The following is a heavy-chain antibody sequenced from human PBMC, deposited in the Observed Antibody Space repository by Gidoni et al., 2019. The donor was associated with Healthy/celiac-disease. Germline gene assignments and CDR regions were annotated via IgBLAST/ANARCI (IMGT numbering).Heavy chain of an antibody. CDR3: AKDPPRSITIFGVA. CDR1: GVTFSSYA. CDR2: ISGSGGST. V-gene: IGHV3-23*01. J-gene: IGHJ4*02. Sequence: EVQLLECGGGLVQPGGSLRLSCAASGVTFSSYAMSWVRQAPGKGLEWVSAISGSGGSTSYADSVKGRFTISRDNSTNTLYLQMNSLRAEDTAVYYCAKDPPRSITIFGVAWGQGTLVTVSS. D-gene: IGHD3-3*01.